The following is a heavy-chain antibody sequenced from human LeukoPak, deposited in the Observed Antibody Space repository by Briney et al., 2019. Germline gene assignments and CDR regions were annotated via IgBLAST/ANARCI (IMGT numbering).Heavy chain of an antibody. Sequence: GGSLRLSCAASGFTFGSYEMNWVRQAPGKGLEWVSYISSSGSTIYYADSVKGRFTISRDNAKNSLYLQMNSLRAEDTAVYYCARDVVVVPAPPYYYGMDVWGQGTTVTVSS. CDR2: ISSSGSTI. CDR3: ARDVVVVPAPPYYYGMDV. V-gene: IGHV3-48*03. CDR1: GFTFGSYE. J-gene: IGHJ6*02. D-gene: IGHD2-2*01.